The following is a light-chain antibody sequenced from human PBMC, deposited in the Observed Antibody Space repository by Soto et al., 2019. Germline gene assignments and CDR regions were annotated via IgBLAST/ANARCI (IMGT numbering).Light chain of an antibody. J-gene: IGLJ1*01. V-gene: IGLV1-44*01. Sequence: SVLTQPPSESGTPWQRDTISCSGSSSNIGSNTVNWYQQLPGTAPKLLIYSNNQRPSGVPDRFSGSKSGTSASLAISGLQSEDEADYYCAAWDDSLNVFYVFGTGTKVTVL. CDR1: SSNIGSNT. CDR3: AAWDDSLNVFYV. CDR2: SNN.